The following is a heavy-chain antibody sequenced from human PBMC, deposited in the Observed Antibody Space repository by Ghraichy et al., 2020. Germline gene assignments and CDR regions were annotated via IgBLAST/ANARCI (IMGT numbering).Heavy chain of an antibody. Sequence: SETLSLTCAVYGGSFSGYYWSWIRQPPGKGLEWIGEINHSGSTNYNPSLKSRVTISVDTSKNQFSLKLSSVTAADTAVYYCALELRRGKLDYWGQGTLVTVSS. CDR2: INHSGST. D-gene: IGHD1-7*01. CDR3: ALELRRGKLDY. V-gene: IGHV4-34*01. CDR1: GGSFSGYY. J-gene: IGHJ4*02.